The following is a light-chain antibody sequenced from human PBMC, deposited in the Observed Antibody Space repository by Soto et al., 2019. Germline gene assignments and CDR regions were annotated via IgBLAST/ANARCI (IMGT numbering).Light chain of an antibody. J-gene: IGLJ1*01. CDR1: SSDVGGYHS. CDR2: DVS. CDR3: CSYAGSYTYV. Sequence: QSALAQPRSVSGSPGQSVTISCTGTSSDVGGYHSVSWHQQYPDRAPKFIIYDVSKRPSGVPDRFSGSKSGNTASLTISGLQAEDEADYYCCSYAGSYTYVFGTGTKVTVL. V-gene: IGLV2-11*01.